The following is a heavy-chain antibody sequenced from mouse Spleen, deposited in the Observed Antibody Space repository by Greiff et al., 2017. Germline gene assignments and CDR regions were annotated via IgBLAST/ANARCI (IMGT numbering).Heavy chain of an antibody. Sequence: EVMLVESGGGLVKPGGSLKLSCAASGFTFSDYGMHWVRQAPEKGLEWVAYISSGSSTIYYADTVKGRFTISRDNAKNTLFLQMTSLRSEDTAMYYCARVYYYGSSYLYFDYWGQGTTLTVSS. CDR2: ISSGSSTI. CDR1: GFTFSDYG. CDR3: ARVYYYGSSYLYFDY. J-gene: IGHJ2*01. D-gene: IGHD1-1*01. V-gene: IGHV5-17*01.